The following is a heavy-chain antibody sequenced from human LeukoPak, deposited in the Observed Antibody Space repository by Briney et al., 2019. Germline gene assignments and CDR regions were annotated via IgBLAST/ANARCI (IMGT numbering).Heavy chain of an antibody. J-gene: IGHJ4*02. V-gene: IGHV1-69*13. D-gene: IGHD3-3*01. CDR1: GGTLSSYA. CDR2: VIPIFGTA. Sequence: SVKVSCKASGGTLSSYAISWGRQAPGQGLEWMGGVIPIFGTANYAQKFQGRVTITADESTSTAYMELSSLRSEDTAVYYCARGDDFWSGYKRKSSYYFDYWGQGALVTVSS. CDR3: ARGDDFWSGYKRKSSYYFDY.